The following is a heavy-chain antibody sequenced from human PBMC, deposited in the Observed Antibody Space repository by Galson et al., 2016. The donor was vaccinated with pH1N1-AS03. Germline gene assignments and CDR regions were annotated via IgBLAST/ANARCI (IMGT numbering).Heavy chain of an antibody. D-gene: IGHD3-9*01. J-gene: IGHJ4*02. CDR2: IYWDDDK. CDR1: GFSLTTSVVG. V-gene: IGHV2-5*02. Sequence: VKPTQTLTLTCTFSGFSLTTSVVGVVWIRQPPGKALEWLALIYWDDDKRYNSSLKSRLTITKDTSKNQVVLTMTNMDPVDTATYYCARTAGWLPDFWGQGTLVTVSS. CDR3: ARTAGWLPDF.